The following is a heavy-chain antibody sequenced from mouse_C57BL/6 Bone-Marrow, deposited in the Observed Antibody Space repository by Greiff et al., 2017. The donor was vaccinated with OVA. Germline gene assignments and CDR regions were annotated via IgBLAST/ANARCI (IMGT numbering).Heavy chain of an antibody. CDR2: IYPGGGYT. D-gene: IGHD2-13*01. Sequence: QVQLQQSGAELVRPGTSVKMSCKASGYTFTNYWISWAKQRPGHGLEWIGDIYPGGGYTNYNEKFKGKATLTADKSSSTAYMQFSSLTSEDSAIYYWARYLTLPRRGYRDGYYFDYWGQGTTLTVSS. J-gene: IGHJ2*01. V-gene: IGHV1-63*01. CDR1: GYTFTNYW. CDR3: ARYLTLPRRGYRDGYYFDY.